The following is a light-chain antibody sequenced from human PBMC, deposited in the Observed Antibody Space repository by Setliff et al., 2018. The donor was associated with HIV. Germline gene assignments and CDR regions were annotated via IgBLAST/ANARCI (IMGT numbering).Light chain of an antibody. Sequence: EIVLAQSPGTLSLSPGERVTLSCRASQSVSSSYLAWYQQKPGLAPRLLIYDASRRATGIPDRFSGSGSGTDFTLTISRLEPEDFAVYYCQQYAGSPTTFGQGTKVDIK. J-gene: IGKJ1*01. CDR1: QSVSSSY. CDR2: DAS. CDR3: QQYAGSPTT. V-gene: IGKV3D-20*01.